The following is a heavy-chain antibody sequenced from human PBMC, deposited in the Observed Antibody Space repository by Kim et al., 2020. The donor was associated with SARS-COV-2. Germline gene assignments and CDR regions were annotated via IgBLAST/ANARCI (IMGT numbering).Heavy chain of an antibody. CDR2: MNPNSGNT. V-gene: IGHV1-8*01. J-gene: IGHJ4*02. CDR1: GYTFTSYD. D-gene: IGHD5-18*01. CDR3: ARGIPTWIQLWLWYFDY. Sequence: ASVKVSCKASGYTFTSYDINWVRQATGQGLEWMGWMNPNSGNTGYAQKFQGRVTMTRNTSISTAYMELSSLRSEDTAVYYCARGIPTWIQLWLWYFDYWGQGTLVTVSS.